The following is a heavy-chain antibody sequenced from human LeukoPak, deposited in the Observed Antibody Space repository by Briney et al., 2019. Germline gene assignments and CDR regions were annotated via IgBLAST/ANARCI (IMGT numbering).Heavy chain of an antibody. CDR1: GYTFTSYG. D-gene: IGHD3-22*01. CDR2: ISTYNGKR. Sequence: ASVKVSCKASGYTFTSYGIGWVRQAPGQGLEWMGCISTYNGKRNYAQKFQDRVTMTTDTSTSTAYMELRSLRSDDTAIYHCAKNYYYDNTGYWGAFDIWGQGTMVTVSS. J-gene: IGHJ3*02. V-gene: IGHV1-18*01. CDR3: AKNYYYDNTGYWGAFDI.